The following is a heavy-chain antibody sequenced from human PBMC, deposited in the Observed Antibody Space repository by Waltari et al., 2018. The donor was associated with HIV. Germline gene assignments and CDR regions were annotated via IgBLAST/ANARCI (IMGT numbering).Heavy chain of an antibody. Sequence: QVQLQESGPGLVKPSQTLSLTCTVSGGSISSGGYYWSWIRQHPGKGLEWIGYIYYRGSIYYNPSLKSRVTISRDTSKNQFSLKLNSVTAADTAVYYCARGTTVTNGGLWDYWGQGSLVTVSS. CDR3: ARGTTVTNGGLWDY. CDR2: IYYRGSI. V-gene: IGHV4-31*03. J-gene: IGHJ4*02. D-gene: IGHD4-17*01. CDR1: GGSISSGGYY.